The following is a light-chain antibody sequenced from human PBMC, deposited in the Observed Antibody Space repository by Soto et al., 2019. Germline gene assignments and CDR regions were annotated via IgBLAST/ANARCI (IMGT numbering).Light chain of an antibody. Sequence: DIQMTQSPSSLSASVGDRVTITCRASQGIGNYLAWYQQKPGKVPKLLIYAASTLQSGVPSRFSGSGSGTDFTLTISSLQPEDVATYYCQKYNSAGFTFGPGTKVDIK. J-gene: IGKJ3*01. CDR2: AAS. CDR1: QGIGNY. CDR3: QKYNSAGFT. V-gene: IGKV1-27*01.